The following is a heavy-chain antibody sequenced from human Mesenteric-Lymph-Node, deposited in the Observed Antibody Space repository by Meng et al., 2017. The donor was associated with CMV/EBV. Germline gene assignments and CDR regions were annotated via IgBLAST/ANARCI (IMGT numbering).Heavy chain of an antibody. J-gene: IGHJ4*02. CDR2: IRGNGRNT. CDR3: AKGTDILTGYRFDF. V-gene: IGHV3-23*01. Sequence: GESLKISCVASGFTFTNYALAWVRQAPGKGLEWVSAIRGNGRNTYYADSVKGRFTVSRDNFKDTVNLQMHSLRTEDTAVYYCAKGTDILTGYRFDFWGQGTLVTVSS. D-gene: IGHD3-9*01. CDR1: GFTFTNYA.